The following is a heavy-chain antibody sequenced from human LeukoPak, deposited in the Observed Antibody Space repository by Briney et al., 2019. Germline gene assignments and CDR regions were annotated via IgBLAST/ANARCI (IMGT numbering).Heavy chain of an antibody. J-gene: IGHJ4*02. CDR3: ARGFGHVDYYFDY. V-gene: IGHV3-64*01. D-gene: IGHD3-10*01. CDR2: ISSNGGST. Sequence: GGSLRLSCAASGFTFSSYAMHWVRQAPGKGLEYVSAISSNGGSTYYANSVKGRFTISRDNSKNTLYLQMGSLRAEDMAVYYCARGFGHVDYYFDYWGQGTLVTVSS. CDR1: GFTFSSYA.